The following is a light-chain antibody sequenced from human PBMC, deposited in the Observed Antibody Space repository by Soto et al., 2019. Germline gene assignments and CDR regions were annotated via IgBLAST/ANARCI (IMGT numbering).Light chain of an antibody. Sequence: EIVLTQSPGTLSLSPGERATLSCRASQSVSSSYLAWYQQKPGQAPRLLIYGASSRATGIPDRFSGSGSGTDFTLNISRLEPEDFAVYYCQQYGSSPRITVGQGPRLEIK. CDR3: QQYGSSPRIT. CDR1: QSVSSSY. CDR2: GAS. J-gene: IGKJ5*01. V-gene: IGKV3-20*01.